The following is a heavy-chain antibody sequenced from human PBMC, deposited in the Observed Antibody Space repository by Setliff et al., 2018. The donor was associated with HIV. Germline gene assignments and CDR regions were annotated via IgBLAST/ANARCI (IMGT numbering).Heavy chain of an antibody. CDR2: ISGSGGST. J-gene: IGHJ4*02. CDR1: GFTFSSYA. D-gene: IGHD3-16*01. Sequence: PGGSLRLSCAASGFTFSSYAMSWVRQAPGKGLEWVSAISGSGGSTYYADSVKGRFTISRDNSKNRRYLQMNSLRAEDTAVYYCAKDYYDFVWGSSLAYWGQGTLVTVPS. CDR3: AKDYYDFVWGSSLAY. V-gene: IGHV3-23*01.